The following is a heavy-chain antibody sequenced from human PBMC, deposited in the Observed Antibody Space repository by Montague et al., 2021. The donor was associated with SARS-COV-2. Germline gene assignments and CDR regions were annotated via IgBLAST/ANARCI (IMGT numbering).Heavy chain of an antibody. V-gene: IGHV4-39*07. J-gene: IGHJ4*02. CDR2: IFYSGTT. CDR1: GGSISTTSYY. CDR3: ARGARQGYGFRLGSFDY. Sequence: SETLSLTCTVSGGSISTTSYYWGWIRQPPGKGLEWIASIFYSGTTYYNPSLRSRVTISVQTSKNQFSLKLSSVTAADTAVYYCARGARQGYGFRLGSFDYWGQGTLVTVSS. D-gene: IGHD3-10*01.